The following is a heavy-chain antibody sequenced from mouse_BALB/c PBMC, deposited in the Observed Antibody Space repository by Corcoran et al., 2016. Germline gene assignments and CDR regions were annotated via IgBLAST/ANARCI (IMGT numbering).Heavy chain of an antibody. CDR1: GYTFTDFK. CDR3: ARKVYGNYLDY. D-gene: IGHD2-1*01. CDR2: INPNNGGT. V-gene: IGHV1-18*01. J-gene: IGHJ2*01. Sequence: EVLLQQTGPELVKPGASVKIPCKASGYTFTDFKMDWVKQSHGKSLELNRDINPNNGGTIYNQKFKGKSTLTVDKSSSTTYMELRSLTSEDTAVYYCARKVYGNYLDYWGQGTTLTVSS.